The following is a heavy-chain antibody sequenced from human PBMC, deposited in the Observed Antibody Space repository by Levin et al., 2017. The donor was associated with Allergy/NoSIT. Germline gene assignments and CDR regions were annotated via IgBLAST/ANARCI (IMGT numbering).Heavy chain of an antibody. J-gene: IGHJ4*02. CDR2: ISAYNGNT. CDR1: GYTFTSYG. Sequence: ASVKVSCKASGYTFTSYGISWVRQAPGQGLEWMGWISAYNGNTNYAQKLQGRVTMTTDTSTSTAYMELRSLRSDDTAVYYCARDLYYGSGSYYNALDYWGQGTLVTVSS. V-gene: IGHV1-18*01. CDR3: ARDLYYGSGSYYNALDY. D-gene: IGHD3-10*01.